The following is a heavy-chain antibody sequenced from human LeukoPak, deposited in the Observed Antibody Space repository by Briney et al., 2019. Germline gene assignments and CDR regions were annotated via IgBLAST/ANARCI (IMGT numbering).Heavy chain of an antibody. D-gene: IGHD3-10*01. CDR1: GFTFDQYG. Sequence: PGGSLRLSCAASGFTFDQYGMQWVRQAPGKGLEWVAFIRYDESRKYYADSVKGRFTISRDNAKNSLYLQMNSLRAEDMAVYYCARDDAPLWFGELELDYWGQGTLVTVSS. CDR3: ARDDAPLWFGELELDY. CDR2: IRYDESRK. V-gene: IGHV3-30*02. J-gene: IGHJ4*02.